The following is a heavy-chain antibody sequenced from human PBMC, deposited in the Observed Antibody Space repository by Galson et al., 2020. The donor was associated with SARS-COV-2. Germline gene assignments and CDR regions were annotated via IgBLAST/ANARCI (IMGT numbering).Heavy chain of an antibody. CDR3: ARMSIEGGGYFDY. J-gene: IGHJ4*02. CDR1: GFTFSDHY. D-gene: IGHD2-21*01. Sequence: GGSLRLSCAASGFTFSDHYMDWVRQAPGKGLEWVGRIRKKTNSYTTEYAASVKGRFTISRDDSKNSLYLQMNSLKTEDTAVYYCARMSIEGGGYFDYWGQGTLVTVSS. V-gene: IGHV3-72*01. CDR2: IRKKTNSYTT.